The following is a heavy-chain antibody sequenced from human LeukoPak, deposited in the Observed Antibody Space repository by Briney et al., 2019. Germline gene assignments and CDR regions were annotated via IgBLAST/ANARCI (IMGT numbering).Heavy chain of an antibody. Sequence: PGGSLRLSCAASGFTFSSYAMHWVRQAPGKGLEWVAVISYDGSNKYYADSVKGRFTISRDNSKNTLYLQMNSLRAEDTAVYYCAGGTGYYDSSGYLDYWGQGTLVTVSS. CDR1: GFTFSSYA. J-gene: IGHJ4*02. CDR2: ISYDGSNK. D-gene: IGHD3-22*01. CDR3: AGGTGYYDSSGYLDY. V-gene: IGHV3-30-3*01.